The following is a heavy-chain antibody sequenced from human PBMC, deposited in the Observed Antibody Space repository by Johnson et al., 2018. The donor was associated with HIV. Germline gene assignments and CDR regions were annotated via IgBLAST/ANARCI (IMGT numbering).Heavy chain of an antibody. CDR2: INSDGSST. V-gene: IGHV3-74*02. Sequence: VQLVESGGGLIQPGGSLRLSCAASGFTFSSYWMHWVRQAPGKGLVWVSRINSDGSSTSYADSVKGRFTISRDNSKNSLYLQMNSLRAEATALYYCARPIFGVVSSPVDAFGVWGQGTMVTVSS. J-gene: IGHJ3*01. CDR1: GFTFSSYW. D-gene: IGHD3-3*01. CDR3: ARPIFGVVSSPVDAFGV.